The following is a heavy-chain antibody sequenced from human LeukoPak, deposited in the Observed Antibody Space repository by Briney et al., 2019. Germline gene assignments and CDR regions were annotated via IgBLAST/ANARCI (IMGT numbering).Heavy chain of an antibody. CDR3: AKDLSGSGAYYNSAFDV. CDR1: GFTFSSYT. V-gene: IGHV3-23*01. J-gene: IGHJ3*01. D-gene: IGHD3-10*01. CDR2: ITTSDGNT. Sequence: PGGSLRLSCAASGFTFSSYTMSWVRQAPGKGLEWVSTITTSDGNTYYADSVKGRFTVSRDNSKNTLFLQMNSLRAEDTAVYYCAKDLSGSGAYYNSAFDVWGQGTRVTVSS.